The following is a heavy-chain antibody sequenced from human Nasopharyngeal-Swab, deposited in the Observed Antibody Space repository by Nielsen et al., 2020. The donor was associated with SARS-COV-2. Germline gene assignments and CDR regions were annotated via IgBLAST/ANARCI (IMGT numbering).Heavy chain of an antibody. D-gene: IGHD3-9*01. CDR3: ARDGGLTGFNF. CDR1: GFTFSHYN. V-gene: IGHV3-21*01. CDR2: ITSIGGYI. Sequence: GESLKISCAASGFTFSHYNMTWVRQAPGKGMEWVSSITSIGGYIHYADSVKGHFTISRDDAKNSLYLQMNRLRVEDTAVYYCARDGGLTGFNFWGQGTLVTVSS. J-gene: IGHJ4*02.